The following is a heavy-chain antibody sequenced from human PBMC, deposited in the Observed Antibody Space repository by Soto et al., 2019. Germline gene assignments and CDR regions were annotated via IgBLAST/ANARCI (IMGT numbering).Heavy chain of an antibody. Sequence: GGSLRLSCAASGFTFSSYGMHWVRQAPGKGLEWVAVISYDGSNKYYADSVKGRFTISRDNSKNTLYLQMNSLRAEDTAVYYYAKTRVSSERPYYFDYWGQGTLVTVSS. J-gene: IGHJ4*02. CDR3: AKTRVSSERPYYFDY. V-gene: IGHV3-30*18. D-gene: IGHD6-6*01. CDR1: GFTFSSYG. CDR2: ISYDGSNK.